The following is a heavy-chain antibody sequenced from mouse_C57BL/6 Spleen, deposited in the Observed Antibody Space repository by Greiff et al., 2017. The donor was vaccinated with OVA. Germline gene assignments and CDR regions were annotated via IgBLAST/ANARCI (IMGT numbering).Heavy chain of an antibody. CDR3: ARRVLLRYGAMDY. V-gene: IGHV1-69*01. D-gene: IGHD1-1*01. Sequence: QVQLQQPGAELVMPGASVKLSCKASGYTFTSYWMHWVKQRPGQGLEWIGEIDPSDSYTNYNQKFKGKSTLTVDKSSSTAYMQLSSLTSEDSAVYYCARRVLLRYGAMDYWGQGTSVTVSS. CDR2: IDPSDSYT. CDR1: GYTFTSYW. J-gene: IGHJ4*01.